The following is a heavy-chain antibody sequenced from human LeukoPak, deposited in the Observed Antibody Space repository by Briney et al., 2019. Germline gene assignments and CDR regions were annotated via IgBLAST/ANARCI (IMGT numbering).Heavy chain of an antibody. CDR3: AKDLD. Sequence: GGSLRLSCAASGFTFSSYSMSWVRQAPGKGLEWVSSITTSSTYISYADSVKGRFTISRDNAKNSLYLQMNSLRAEDTAVYYCAKDLDWGQGTLVTVSS. CDR1: GFTFSSYS. D-gene: IGHD3-16*01. CDR2: ITTSSTYI. V-gene: IGHV3-21*04. J-gene: IGHJ4*02.